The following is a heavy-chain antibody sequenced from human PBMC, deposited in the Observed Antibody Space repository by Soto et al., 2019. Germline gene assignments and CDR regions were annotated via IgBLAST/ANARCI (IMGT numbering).Heavy chain of an antibody. CDR3: ARRTGRYFDL. V-gene: IGHV4-39*01. CDR1: GGSISSSNNY. J-gene: IGHJ2*01. Sequence: QLQLQESGPGLVKPSETLSLTCTVSGGSISSSNNYWGWIRQPPGKGLEWIGSIYYSGSTYYNPSLKSRVTISVDTSKNQFSLKLSSVTAADTAVYYFARRTGRYFDLWGRGTLVTVSS. CDR2: IYYSGST.